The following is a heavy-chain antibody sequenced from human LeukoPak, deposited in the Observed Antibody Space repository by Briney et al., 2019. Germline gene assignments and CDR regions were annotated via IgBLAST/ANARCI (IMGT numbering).Heavy chain of an antibody. D-gene: IGHD6-13*01. V-gene: IGHV3-53*01. CDR1: EFTVSSNY. J-gene: IGHJ3*02. CDR3: ARVPQQLVAFDI. Sequence: GGSLRLSCAASEFTVSSNYMSWVRQAPGKGLEWVSVIYSGGSTYYADSVKGRFTISRDNSKNTLYLQMNSLRAEDTAVYYCARVPQQLVAFDIWGQGTMVTVSS. CDR2: IYSGGST.